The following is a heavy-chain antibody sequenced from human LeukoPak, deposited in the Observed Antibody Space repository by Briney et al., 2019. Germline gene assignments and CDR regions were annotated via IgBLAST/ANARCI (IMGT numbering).Heavy chain of an antibody. CDR2: IYYSGST. J-gene: IGHJ4*02. Sequence: PSETLSLTCTVSGGSISSYYWNWIRQPPGKGLEFIGYIYYSGSTNYNPSLKSRVTISVDTSKNQFSLKLSSVTAADTAVYYCARLEAVAGTGYYFDYWGQGTLVTVSS. CDR3: ARLEAVAGTGYYFDY. V-gene: IGHV4-59*08. CDR1: GGSISSYY. D-gene: IGHD6-19*01.